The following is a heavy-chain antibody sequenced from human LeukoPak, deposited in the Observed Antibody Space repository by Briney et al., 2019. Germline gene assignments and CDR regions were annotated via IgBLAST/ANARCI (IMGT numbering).Heavy chain of an antibody. CDR1: GYTFTSYG. V-gene: IGHV1-18*01. CDR2: ISAYNGNT. J-gene: IGHJ4*02. Sequence: AASVKVSCKASGYTFTSYGISWVRQAPGQGLEWMGWISAYNGNTNYAQKLQGRVTMTTDTSTSTAYMELRSLRSDDTAVYYCARSASTQVEADIVVVVAAPSYFDYWGQGTLVTASS. D-gene: IGHD2-15*01. CDR3: ARSASTQVEADIVVVVAAPSYFDY.